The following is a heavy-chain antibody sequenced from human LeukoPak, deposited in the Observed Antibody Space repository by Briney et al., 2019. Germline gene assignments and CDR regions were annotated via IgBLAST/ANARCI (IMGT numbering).Heavy chain of an antibody. V-gene: IGHV4-30-4*01. D-gene: IGHD4-17*01. CDR3: ARRSDDYGDYVTRATSWFDP. Sequence: SQTLSLTCTVSGGSISSGDYYWSWTRQPPGKGLEWIGYNYYSGSNYYHPPRKSRVTISGDTSKNQFSLKLSSVTAADTAVYYCARRSDDYGDYVTRATSWFDPWGQGTLVTVSS. J-gene: IGHJ5*02. CDR2: NYYSGSN. CDR1: GGSISSGDYY.